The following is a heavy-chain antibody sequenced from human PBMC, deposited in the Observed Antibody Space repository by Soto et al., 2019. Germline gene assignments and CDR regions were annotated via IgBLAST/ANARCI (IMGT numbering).Heavy chain of an antibody. Sequence: QVQLVESGGGVVQPGRSLRLSCAASGFTFSSYGMHWVRQAPGKGLEWVAVISYDGRNKYYADSVKGRFTISRDNSKNTLYLQMNSLRAEDTAVYYCAKDDQPGLGMDVWGQGTTVTVSS. CDR2: ISYDGRNK. V-gene: IGHV3-30*18. CDR3: AKDDQPGLGMDV. J-gene: IGHJ6*02. D-gene: IGHD2-2*01. CDR1: GFTFSSYG.